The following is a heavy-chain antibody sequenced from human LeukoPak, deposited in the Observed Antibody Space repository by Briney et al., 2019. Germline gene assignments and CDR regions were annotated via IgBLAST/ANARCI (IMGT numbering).Heavy chain of an antibody. CDR1: GYTFVSYG. J-gene: IGHJ4*02. Sequence: ASVKVSCKASGYTFVSYGIAWVRQAPGQGLEWMGWISVYNGDTKYAQNLQGRVTLTTDTSTSTAYMELRSLRSDDTAVYYCVRGGGFNSGFEYWGQGTLVIVSS. D-gene: IGHD3-10*01. V-gene: IGHV1-18*04. CDR3: VRGGGFNSGFEY. CDR2: ISVYNGDT.